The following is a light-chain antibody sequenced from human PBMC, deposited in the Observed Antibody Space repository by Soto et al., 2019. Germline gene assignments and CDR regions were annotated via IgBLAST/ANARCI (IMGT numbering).Light chain of an antibody. V-gene: IGKV3-20*01. CDR2: GAS. J-gene: IGKJ1*01. Sequence: ESVLTQSPGTLSLSPGERATLSCRASQSVSSNSLAWYQQKPGQAPRLLIYGASSRATGTPDRFSGSGSGTDFTLTISRLEPEDFAVYYCQQFGGSPPSWTFGQGTKVEF. CDR1: QSVSSNS. CDR3: QQFGGSPPSWT.